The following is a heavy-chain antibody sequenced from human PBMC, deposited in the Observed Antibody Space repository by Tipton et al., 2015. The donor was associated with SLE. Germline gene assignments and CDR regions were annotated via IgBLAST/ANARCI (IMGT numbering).Heavy chain of an antibody. D-gene: IGHD6-13*01. J-gene: IGHJ6*03. CDR3: ARRIAAGRRYYYMDV. CDR1: GYSFTSYW. Sequence: QLVQSGAEVKKPGESLKISCKGSGYSFTSYWIGWVRQMPGKGLEWMGRIDPSDSYTNYSPSFQGHVTISADKSISTAYLQWSSLKASDTAMYYCARRIAAGRRYYYMDVGGKGTTVTVSS. V-gene: IGHV5-10-1*01. CDR2: IDPSDSYT.